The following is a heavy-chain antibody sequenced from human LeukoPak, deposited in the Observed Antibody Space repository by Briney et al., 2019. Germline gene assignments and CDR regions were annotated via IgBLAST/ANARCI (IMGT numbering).Heavy chain of an antibody. V-gene: IGHV3-23*01. CDR1: GFTFSNYA. CDR3: ARDYRARLDY. CDR2: ISGTGSIT. J-gene: IGHJ4*02. Sequence: PGGSLRLSCAASGFTFSNYAMSWVRQAPGKGLEWVSAISGTGSITYYADSVKGRFTISRDNSKNTLYLQMNSLRAEDTAVYYCARDYRARLDYWGQGTLVTVSS.